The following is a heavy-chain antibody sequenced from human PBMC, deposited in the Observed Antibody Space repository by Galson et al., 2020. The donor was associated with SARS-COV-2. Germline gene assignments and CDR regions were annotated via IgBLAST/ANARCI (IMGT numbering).Heavy chain of an antibody. V-gene: IGHV3-74*01. Sequence: GESLKISCAASGFTFSSYWMHWVCQAPGKGLVWVSRINNDGSSTTYADSVKGRFTISRDNAKNMLYLQMSSLRVEDTAVYYCARAPQGYNRVGSVDVWGKGTMVSVSS. CDR3: ARAPQGYNRVGSVDV. D-gene: IGHD1-26*01. CDR2: INNDGSST. CDR1: GFTFSSYW. J-gene: IGHJ3*01.